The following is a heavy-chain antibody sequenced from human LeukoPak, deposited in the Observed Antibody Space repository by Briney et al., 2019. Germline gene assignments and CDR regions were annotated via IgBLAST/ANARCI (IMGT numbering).Heavy chain of an antibody. CDR1: GGTFSSYA. Sequence: SVKVSCKASGGTFSSYAISWVRQAPGQGLEWMGRIIPILGIANYAQKFQGRVTITADKSTSTAYMELSSLRSENTAVYYCARDPKACVTLGYCTNYASYYYYYGMDVWGQGTTVTVSS. CDR3: ARDPKACVTLGYCTNYASYYYYYGMDV. CDR2: IIPILGIA. J-gene: IGHJ6*02. D-gene: IGHD2-8*01. V-gene: IGHV1-69*04.